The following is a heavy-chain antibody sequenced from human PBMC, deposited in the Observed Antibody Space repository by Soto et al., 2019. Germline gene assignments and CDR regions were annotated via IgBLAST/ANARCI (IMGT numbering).Heavy chain of an antibody. D-gene: IGHD2-15*01. Sequence: EVQLLESGGGLVQPGGSLRLSCAASGFTFSSYAMSWVRQAPGKGMEWVAAISVSGGYTYYADSVKGRFTISRDNSKNTLYLQMNSLRAEDAAVYYCAKDLVGSNADYFDYWGQGTLVTVSS. V-gene: IGHV3-23*01. CDR2: ISVSGGYT. J-gene: IGHJ4*02. CDR1: GFTFSSYA. CDR3: AKDLVGSNADYFDY.